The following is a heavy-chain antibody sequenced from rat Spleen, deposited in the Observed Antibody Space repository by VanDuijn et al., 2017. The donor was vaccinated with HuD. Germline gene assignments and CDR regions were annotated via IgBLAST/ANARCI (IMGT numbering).Heavy chain of an antibody. J-gene: IGHJ3*01. CDR2: ISSGGTT. V-gene: IGHV2S12*01. CDR1: GFSLTNNG. Sequence: QVQLKESGPGLVQPSQTLSLTCNVSGFSLTNNGVNWVRQPPGKGLEWIAAISSGGTTYYNSPLKPRLSISRDTSKSQVFLKMNSLQTEDTAIYFCTSFYYFDGSYYYPFAYWGQGTLVTVSS. CDR3: TSFYYFDGSYYYPFAY. D-gene: IGHD1-12*02.